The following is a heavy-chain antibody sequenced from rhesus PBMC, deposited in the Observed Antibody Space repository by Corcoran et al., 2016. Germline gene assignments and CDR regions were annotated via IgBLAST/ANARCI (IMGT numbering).Heavy chain of an antibody. CDR1: GYTFTSYY. D-gene: IGHD2-39*02. Sequence: QVQLVQSGAEIKQPGASVKLSCKASGYTFTSYYMHWVRQAPGQGLEWLGLISPYNGNKGNEQNFQGRFTVSRDDSKNTLSLQMNSLRTEDTAVYYCAKDRGGPTFDYWGQGVLVTVSS. J-gene: IGHJ4*01. V-gene: IGHV1-180*01. CDR2: ISPYNGNK. CDR3: AKDRGGPTFDY.